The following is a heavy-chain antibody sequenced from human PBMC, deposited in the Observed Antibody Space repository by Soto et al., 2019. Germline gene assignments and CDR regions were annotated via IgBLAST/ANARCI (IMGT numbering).Heavy chain of an antibody. V-gene: IGHV3-9*01. CDR3: AKENSSSWEYYYYYGMDV. CDR1: GFTFDDYA. D-gene: IGHD6-13*01. CDR2: ISWNSGSI. Sequence: LRLSCAASGFTFDDYAMHWVRQAPGKGLEWVSGISWNSGSIGYADSVKGRFTISKDNAKNSLYLQMNSLRAEDTALYYCAKENSSSWEYYYYYGMDVWGQGTTVTVSS. J-gene: IGHJ6*02.